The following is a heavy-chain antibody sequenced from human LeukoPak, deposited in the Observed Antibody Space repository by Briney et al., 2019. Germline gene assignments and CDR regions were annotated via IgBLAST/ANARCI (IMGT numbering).Heavy chain of an antibody. CDR3: AREDASGFIPS. Sequence: SQTLSLTCAISGDSVSSNSGVWTWIRQSPSRGPEWLGRTYYRSKWYIDYAIPVKSRITFNPDASKNQFSLQLNSVTPEDTAVYYCAREDASGFIPSWGQGTLVTVSS. J-gene: IGHJ4*02. CDR1: GDSVSSNSGV. V-gene: IGHV6-1*01. D-gene: IGHD3-22*01. CDR2: TYYRSKWYI.